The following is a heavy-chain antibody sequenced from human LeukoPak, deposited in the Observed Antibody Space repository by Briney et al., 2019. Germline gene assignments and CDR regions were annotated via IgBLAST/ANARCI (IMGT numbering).Heavy chain of an antibody. V-gene: IGHV3-21*01. CDR1: GFTFSSYS. CDR3: ARDTRGGYDLGVY. CDR2: ISSSSSYI. D-gene: IGHD5-12*01. J-gene: IGHJ4*02. Sequence: GGYLRLYCAASGFTFSSYSMNWVRQAPGKGLEWVSSISSSSSYIYYADSVKGRFTISRDNAKNSLYLQMNSLRAEDTAVYYCARDTRGGYDLGVYWGQGTLVTVSS.